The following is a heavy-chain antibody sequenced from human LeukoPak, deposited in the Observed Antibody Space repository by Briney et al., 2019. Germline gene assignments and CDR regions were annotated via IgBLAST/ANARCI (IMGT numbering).Heavy chain of an antibody. CDR2: IYYSGST. CDR1: GGSISSYY. CDR3: AKNYYGSRSYYNVGWFDP. J-gene: IGHJ5*02. V-gene: IGHV4-59*01. Sequence: SETLSLTCTVSGGSISSYYWSWIRQPPGKGLEWIGYIYYSGSTNYSPSLKSRVTISIDMSKNQFSLKLSSVTAADTAVYYCAKNYYGSRSYYNVGWFDPWGQGTLVTVSS. D-gene: IGHD3-10*01.